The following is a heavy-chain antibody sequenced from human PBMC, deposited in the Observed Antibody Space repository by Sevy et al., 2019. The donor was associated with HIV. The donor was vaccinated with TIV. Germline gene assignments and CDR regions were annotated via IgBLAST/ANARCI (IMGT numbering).Heavy chain of an antibody. CDR1: GFTFSDFY. J-gene: IGHJ4*02. CDR2: ISSGSTYT. Sequence: GGSLRLSCEVSGFTFSDFYMSWIRQAPGKGLEWVSDISSGSTYTKSADSVKGRFTISRDNAKNYVYPQMNSLRVEDTAVYYCAGDRRNYAGQYFDYWGQGTLVTVSS. V-gene: IGHV3-11*06. D-gene: IGHD1-7*01. CDR3: AGDRRNYAGQYFDY.